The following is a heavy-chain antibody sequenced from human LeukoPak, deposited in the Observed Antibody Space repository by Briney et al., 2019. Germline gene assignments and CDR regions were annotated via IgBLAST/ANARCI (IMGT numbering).Heavy chain of an antibody. CDR2: IYYKGST. CDR1: GGSINSHY. CDR3: VRRDNTGWNYFDY. V-gene: IGHV4-59*08. Sequence: SETLSLTCTVSGGSINSHYWSWIRQPPGKGLEWIGDIYYKGSTNYNPSLKSRVTISVDTSKNHLSLKLTPVLAADTAIYYCVRRDNTGWNYFDYWGQGILVTVSS. J-gene: IGHJ4*02. D-gene: IGHD6-19*01.